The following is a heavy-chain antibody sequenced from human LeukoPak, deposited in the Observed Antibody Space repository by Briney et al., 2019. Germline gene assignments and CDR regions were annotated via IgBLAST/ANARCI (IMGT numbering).Heavy chain of an antibody. D-gene: IGHD2-2*01. Sequence: ASVKVSCKASGYTFTDYYMHWVRQAPGQGLEWMGWISANSGDTNYAQKFQGRVTMTRDTSISTVYMELSRLRSDDTAVYYCARDSCSSTSCLSIDDYWGQGTLVTVSS. V-gene: IGHV1-2*02. CDR2: ISANSGDT. CDR3: ARDSCSSTSCLSIDDY. J-gene: IGHJ4*02. CDR1: GYTFTDYY.